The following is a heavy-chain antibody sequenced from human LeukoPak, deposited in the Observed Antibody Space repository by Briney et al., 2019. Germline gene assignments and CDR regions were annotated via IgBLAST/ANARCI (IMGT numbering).Heavy chain of an antibody. CDR2: IKQDGSEK. D-gene: IGHD6-19*01. V-gene: IGHV3-7*01. CDR1: GFTFSSYW. CDR3: ARVETRQWPVSPFDY. J-gene: IGHJ4*02. Sequence: GGSLRLSCAASGFTFSSYWMSWVRQAPGKGLEWVANIKQDGSEKYYVDSVKGRFTISRDNAKNSLYLQMNSLRAEDTAVYYCARVETRQWPVSPFDYWGQGPLVTVSS.